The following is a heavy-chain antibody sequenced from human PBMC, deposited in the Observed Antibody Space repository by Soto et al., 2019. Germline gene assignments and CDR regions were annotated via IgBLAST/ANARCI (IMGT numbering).Heavy chain of an antibody. CDR3: ATGIPFCSGGSCGPFQH. CDR2: FDHEDGET. D-gene: IGHD2-15*01. V-gene: IGHV1-24*01. CDR1: GHTLSELS. J-gene: IGHJ1*01. Sequence: ASVKVSCKVSGHTLSELSIYWVRQAPGKGLEWMGGFDHEDGETMYAQKFQGRVTVTEDTSTDTAYMELNSLRSEDTAVYYCATGIPFCSGGSCGPFQHWGQGTLVTVSS.